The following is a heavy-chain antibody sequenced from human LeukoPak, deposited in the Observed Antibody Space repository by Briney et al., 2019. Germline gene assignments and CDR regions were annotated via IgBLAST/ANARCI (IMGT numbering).Heavy chain of an antibody. V-gene: IGHV3-30*18. CDR3: AKGSPLDLGAGQSYYYGLGV. D-gene: IGHD3-10*01. Sequence: PGGSLRLSCAASGFTFGSYGMHWIRQAPGKGLEWVAVTSHDGSNTYYVDSVKGRFIISRDNSKHTLFLQMSSLRAEDAAVYYCAKGSPLDLGAGQSYYYGLGVWGQGTTVTVSS. J-gene: IGHJ6*02. CDR2: TSHDGSNT. CDR1: GFTFGSYG.